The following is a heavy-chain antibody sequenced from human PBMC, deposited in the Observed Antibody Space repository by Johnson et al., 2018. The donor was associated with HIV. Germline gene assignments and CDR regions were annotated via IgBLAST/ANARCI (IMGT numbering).Heavy chain of an antibody. D-gene: IGHD2-15*01. Sequence: VQLVESGGGLIQPGGSLRLSCAASGFTVSSNYMSWVRQAPGKGLEWVSVIYSGGSTYYADSVKGRFTISRDNSKNTLYLQMNSLRAEYTAVYYCARDLVVAATFDIWGQGTMVTVSS. J-gene: IGHJ3*02. CDR1: GFTVSSNY. V-gene: IGHV3-53*01. CDR3: ARDLVVAATFDI. CDR2: IYSGGST.